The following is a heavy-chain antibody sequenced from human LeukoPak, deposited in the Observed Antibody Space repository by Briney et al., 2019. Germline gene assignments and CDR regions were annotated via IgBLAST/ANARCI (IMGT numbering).Heavy chain of an antibody. V-gene: IGHV5-51*01. CDR3: ARQVPIAAAGTLSPSPFYYYYGMDV. J-gene: IGHJ6*02. CDR2: IYPADSTA. D-gene: IGHD6-13*01. CDR1: GYSFTTYW. Sequence: GESLKISCKASGYSFTTYWIGWVRQVPGKGLEWVGIIYPADSTAKYSPSFQGQVTISADKSISTAYLQWSSLKASDTAMYYCARQVPIAAAGTLSPSPFYYYYGMDVWGQGTTVTVSS.